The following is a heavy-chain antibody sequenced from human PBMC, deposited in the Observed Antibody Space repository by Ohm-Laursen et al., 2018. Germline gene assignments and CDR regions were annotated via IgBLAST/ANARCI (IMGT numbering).Heavy chain of an antibody. CDR1: GFTFSNYG. CDR2: INDSGGDT. V-gene: IGHV3-23*01. D-gene: IGHD2-15*01. Sequence: SLRLSCSASGFTFSNYGINWVRQAPGKGLEWVSSINDSGGDTYYADSVKGRFTISRDNSKNTLYLQMNSLRADDTAVYYYGKHRAATWVHKRFDYWGQGTPVTVSS. CDR3: GKHRAATWVHKRFDY. J-gene: IGHJ4*02.